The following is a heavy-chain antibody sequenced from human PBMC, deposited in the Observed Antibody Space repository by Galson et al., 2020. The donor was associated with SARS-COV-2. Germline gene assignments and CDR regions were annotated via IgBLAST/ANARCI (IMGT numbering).Heavy chain of an antibody. D-gene: IGHD3-16*01. J-gene: IGHJ5*02. CDR1: GFTFSSYA. V-gene: IGHV3-23*01. Sequence: GESLKISCAASGFTFSSYAMSWVRQAPGKGLEWVSAISGSGGSTYYADSVTGRFTISRDNSKNTLYLQMNSLRAEDTAVYYCAKDFSVTRLDWFDPWGQGTLVTVSS. CDR3: AKDFSVTRLDWFDP. CDR2: ISGSGGST.